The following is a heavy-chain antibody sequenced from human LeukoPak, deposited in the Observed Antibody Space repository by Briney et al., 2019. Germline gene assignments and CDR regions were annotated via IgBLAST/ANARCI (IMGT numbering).Heavy chain of an antibody. V-gene: IGHV4-4*07. CDR3: ARDSLAIAAAGSGFDY. Sequence: SETVSLTCTVSGGSISSYYWSWVRQPAGKGLEWIGRIYTSGSTNYNPSLKSRVTMSVDTSKNQFSLKLSSVTAADTAVYYCARDSLAIAAAGSGFDYRGQGTLVTVSS. D-gene: IGHD6-13*01. CDR1: GGSISSYY. J-gene: IGHJ4*02. CDR2: IYTSGST.